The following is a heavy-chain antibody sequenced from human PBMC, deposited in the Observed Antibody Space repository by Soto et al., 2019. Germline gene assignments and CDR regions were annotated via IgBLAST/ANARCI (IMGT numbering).Heavy chain of an antibody. J-gene: IGHJ6*02. Sequence: QVQLQESGPGLVKPSETLSLTCTVSGGSVSSGSYYWSWIRQPPGKGLEWIGYIYYSGSTNYNPSLKSRVTISVDTSKNQFSLKLSSVTAADTAVYYCARDSGSSLRGYYYGMDVWGQGTTVTVSS. V-gene: IGHV4-61*01. CDR2: IYYSGST. CDR3: ARDSGSSLRGYYYGMDV. CDR1: GGSVSSGSYY. D-gene: IGHD3-22*01.